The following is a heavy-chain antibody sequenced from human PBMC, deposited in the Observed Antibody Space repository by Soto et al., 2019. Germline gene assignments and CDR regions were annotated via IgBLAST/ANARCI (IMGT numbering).Heavy chain of an antibody. CDR1: GGSFSSGGYY. CDR3: ARATSFSGHHGY. J-gene: IGHJ4*02. V-gene: IGHV4-31*03. CDR2: IYYSGST. Sequence: QLQLQESGPGLVKPSQTLSLACTVSGGSFSSGGYYWSWIRQLPGKGLEWIGYIYYSGSTYYNPSLKSRVTISLDTSKNQCSLKLSSVTAADTAGYYCARATSFSGHHGYWGQGTLVTVSS. D-gene: IGHD2-8*02.